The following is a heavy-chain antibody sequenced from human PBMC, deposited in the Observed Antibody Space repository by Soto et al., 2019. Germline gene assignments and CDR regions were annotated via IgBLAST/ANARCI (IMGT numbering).Heavy chain of an antibody. CDR2: IYHSGST. CDR1: GYSISSSNW. D-gene: IGHD2-15*01. CDR3: AVYVVAAKPYFDY. V-gene: IGHV4-28*01. J-gene: IGHJ4*02. Sequence: SETLSLTCAVSGYSISSSNWWGWIRQPPGKGLEWIGEIYHSGSTNYNPSLKSRVTISVDKSKNQFSLKLSSVTAADTAVYYCAVYVVAAKPYFDYWGQGTLVTVSS.